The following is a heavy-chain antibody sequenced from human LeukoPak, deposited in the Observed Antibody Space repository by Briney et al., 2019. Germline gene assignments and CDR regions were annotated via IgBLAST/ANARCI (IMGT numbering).Heavy chain of an antibody. CDR1: GFTFSSYW. V-gene: IGHV3-7*01. J-gene: IGHJ6*03. Sequence: GGSLRLSCAASGFTFSSYWMSWVRQAPGKGLEWVANIKQDGSEKYYVDSVKGRFTISRDNAKNSLYLQMNSLRAEDTAVYYCARGRDRGPDSSGIWGLKGTSYMDVWAKGTTVTVSS. D-gene: IGHD3-22*01. CDR2: IKQDGSEK. CDR3: ARGRDRGPDSSGIWGLKGTSYMDV.